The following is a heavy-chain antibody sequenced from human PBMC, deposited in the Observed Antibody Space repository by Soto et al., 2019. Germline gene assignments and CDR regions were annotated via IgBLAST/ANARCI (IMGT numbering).Heavy chain of an antibody. J-gene: IGHJ4*02. V-gene: IGHV3-23*01. Sequence: GVSLRLSCAASGFTFSSYAMSWVRQAPGKGLEWVSAISGSGGSTYYADSVKGRFTISRDNSKNTLYLQMNSLRAEDTAVYYCAKDSVADTFLFGVLDYWGQGTLVTVSS. CDR1: GFTFSSYA. CDR2: ISGSGGST. D-gene: IGHD6-19*01. CDR3: AKDSVADTFLFGVLDY.